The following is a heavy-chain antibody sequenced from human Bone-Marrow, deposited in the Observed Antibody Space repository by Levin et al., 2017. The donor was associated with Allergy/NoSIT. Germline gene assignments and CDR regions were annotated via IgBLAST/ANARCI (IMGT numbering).Heavy chain of an antibody. J-gene: IGHJ4*02. CDR3: AQHDARDQRSVWGTYRLPYYFDF. D-gene: IGHD3-16*02. V-gene: IGHV3-23*01. CDR1: GFRFSSFA. Sequence: SCAGSGFRFSSFAMSWVRQPPGKGLEWVSAISGSRDTTFYADSVKGRFTISRDKSKNTLYLQMNSLRAEDTAIYYCAQHDARDQRSVWGTYRLPYYFDFWGLGTLVTVSS. CDR2: ISGSRDTT.